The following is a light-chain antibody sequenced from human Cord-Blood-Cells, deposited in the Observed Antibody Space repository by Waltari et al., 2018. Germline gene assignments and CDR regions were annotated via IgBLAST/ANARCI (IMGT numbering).Light chain of an antibody. Sequence: NFMLTQPHSVSESPGKTVTISCTRSSGSIASNYVQWYQQRPGSSPTTVIYEVNQSPSGVPDRFSGSIDSSSNSASLTISGLKTEDEADYYCQSYDSSNQVFGGGTKLTVL. CDR3: QSYDSSNQV. CDR1: SGSIASNY. V-gene: IGLV6-57*01. J-gene: IGLJ3*02. CDR2: EVN.